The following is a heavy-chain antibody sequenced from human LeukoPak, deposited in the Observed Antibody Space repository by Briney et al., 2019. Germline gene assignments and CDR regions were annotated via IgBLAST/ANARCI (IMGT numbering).Heavy chain of an antibody. Sequence: PSETLSLTCTVSGGSISSHYWSWIRQPPGKGLEWIAYLFDSVNTKDNPSLQSRLTLSADTSKNQFSLRLSSVTAADTAVYYCATIKRGSIFGYFDFWGQGIKVIVSS. J-gene: IGHJ4*02. CDR3: ATIKRGSIFGYFDF. CDR2: LFDSVNT. CDR1: GGSISSHY. V-gene: IGHV4-59*11. D-gene: IGHD5-18*01.